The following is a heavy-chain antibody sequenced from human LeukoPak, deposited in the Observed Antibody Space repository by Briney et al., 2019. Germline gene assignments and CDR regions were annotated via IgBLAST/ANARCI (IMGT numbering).Heavy chain of an antibody. J-gene: IGHJ4*02. CDR2: INKDGSEK. V-gene: IGHV3-7*01. Sequence: GGSLRLSCAASGFTFSNYWMSWVRQAPGKGLEWVANINKDGSEKYYVDSVKGRFTISRDNAKNSLYLQMNSLTAEDTAVYYGARGQIQDFDYWGQGTLVTVSS. CDR1: GFTFSNYW. CDR3: ARGQIQDFDY.